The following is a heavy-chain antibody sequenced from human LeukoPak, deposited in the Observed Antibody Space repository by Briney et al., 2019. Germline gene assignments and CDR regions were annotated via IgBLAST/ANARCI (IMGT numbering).Heavy chain of an antibody. Sequence: SETLSLTCTVSGGSISSSNYYWNWIRQPAGKGLEWIGRIYTSGSTNYNPSLKSRVTISVDTSKNQFSLKLSSVTAADTAVYYCARGLWFGDENPPYFDYWGQGTLVTVSS. CDR2: IYTSGST. D-gene: IGHD3-10*01. V-gene: IGHV4-61*02. CDR1: GGSISSSNYY. J-gene: IGHJ4*02. CDR3: ARGLWFGDENPPYFDY.